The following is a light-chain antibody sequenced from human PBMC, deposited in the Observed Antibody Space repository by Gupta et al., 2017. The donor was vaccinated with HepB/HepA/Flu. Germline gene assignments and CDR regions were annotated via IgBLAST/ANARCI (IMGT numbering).Light chain of an antibody. CDR1: QSLVHSDGNTY. CDR3: IQDKPFQI. Sequence: DIMMTQTPLSSPVTLGQPASISCRSSQSLVHSDGNTYLSWLQQRPGQPPRLIIYKISNRFSGVTDRFSGSGEGKDFTLKSSRGEDEDVGIYYCIQDKPFQIFGQGTKLEIK. CDR2: KIS. J-gene: IGKJ2*01. V-gene: IGKV2-24*01.